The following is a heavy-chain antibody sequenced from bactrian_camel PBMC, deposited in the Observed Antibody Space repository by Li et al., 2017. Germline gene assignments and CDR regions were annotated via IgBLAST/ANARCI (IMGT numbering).Heavy chain of an antibody. V-gene: IGHV3S40*01. CDR1: GFTFSGYA. CDR3: AADGWVERDGRCDS. CDR2: INPAGITT. D-gene: IGHD3*01. Sequence: DVQLVESGGGLVQPGGSLRLSCAASGFTFSGYAMSWVRQAPGAGLEWVSTINPAGITTYYADSVKGRFTISQDNAKNTVYLQMTDLKVEDTAVYYCAADGWVERDGRCDSLSQGTQVTVS. J-gene: IGHJ4*01.